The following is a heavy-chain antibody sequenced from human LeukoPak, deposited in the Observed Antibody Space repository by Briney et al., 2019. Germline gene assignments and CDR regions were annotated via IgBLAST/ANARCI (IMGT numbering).Heavy chain of an antibody. CDR3: AKDTALAAAGSTAGFDP. CDR1: GFTFSSYA. J-gene: IGHJ5*02. V-gene: IGHV3-23*01. D-gene: IGHD6-13*01. CDR2: ISGSGGST. Sequence: PGGSLRLSCAASGFTFSSYAMSWVRQAPGKGLEWVSAISGSGGSTYYADSVKGRFTISRDNSKNTLYLQMNSLRAEDTAVYYCAKDTALAAAGSTAGFDPWGQGTLVTVSS.